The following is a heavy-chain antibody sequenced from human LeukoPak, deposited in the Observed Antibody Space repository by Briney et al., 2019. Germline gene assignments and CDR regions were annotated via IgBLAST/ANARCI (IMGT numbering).Heavy chain of an antibody. D-gene: IGHD4-11*01. J-gene: IGHJ4*02. CDR3: AKDDSMTLDHFDY. CDR1: GFTFSTYA. V-gene: IGHV3-23*01. Sequence: GGSLRLSCAASGFTFSTYAMSWVRQAPGKGLEWVSAISGSGGSTFQADSVKGRFTISRDNSKNTMYLQMNSLRAEDTAVYYCAKDDSMTLDHFDYWGQGTLVTVSS. CDR2: ISGSGGST.